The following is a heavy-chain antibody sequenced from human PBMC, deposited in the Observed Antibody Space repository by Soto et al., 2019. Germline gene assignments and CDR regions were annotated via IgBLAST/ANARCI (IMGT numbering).Heavy chain of an antibody. CDR2: ISGSGGST. CDR3: AKGQAYSSSWYTVQH. D-gene: IGHD6-13*01. V-gene: IGHV3-23*01. Sequence: GGSLRLSCAASGFTFSSYAMSWVRQAPGKGLEVVSAISGSGGSTYYADSVKGRFTISRDNSKNTLYLQMNSLRAEDSAVYYCAKGQAYSSSWYTVQHWGQGTLVTVSS. CDR1: GFTFSSYA. J-gene: IGHJ1*01.